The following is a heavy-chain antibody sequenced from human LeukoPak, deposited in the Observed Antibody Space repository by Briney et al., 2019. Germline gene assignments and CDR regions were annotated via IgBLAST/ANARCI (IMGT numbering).Heavy chain of an antibody. J-gene: IGHJ4*02. Sequence: SETLSLTCTVAGGSISSGGYYWSWIRQPPGKGLEWIGYIYHSGSTYYNPSLKSRVTISVDRSKNQFSLKLSSVTAADTAVYYCARVSHSGSYHLFDYWGQGTLVTVSS. CDR3: ARVSHSGSYHLFDY. CDR1: GGSISSGGYY. D-gene: IGHD1-26*01. CDR2: IYHSGST. V-gene: IGHV4-30-2*01.